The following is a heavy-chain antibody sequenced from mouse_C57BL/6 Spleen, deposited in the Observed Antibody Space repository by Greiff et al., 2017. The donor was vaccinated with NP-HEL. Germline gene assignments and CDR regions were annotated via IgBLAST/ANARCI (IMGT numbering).Heavy chain of an antibody. CDR3: ARPGGG. CDR2: ISSGGSYT. J-gene: IGHJ3*01. V-gene: IGHV5-6*01. D-gene: IGHD1-1*02. CDR1: GFTFSSYG. Sequence: EVKLVESGGDLVKPGGSLKLSCAASGFTFSSYGMSWVRQTPDKRLEWVATISSGGSYTYYPDSVKGRFTISRDNAKNTLYLQMGSLESEDTARYYCARPGGGCGQGTLVTVSA.